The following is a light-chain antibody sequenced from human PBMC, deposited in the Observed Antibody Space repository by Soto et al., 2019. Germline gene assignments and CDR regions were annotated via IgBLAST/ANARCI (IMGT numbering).Light chain of an antibody. Sequence: IQMTQSPSSLSASVGDSVTVTCRASQSINIYLNWYQQKPGKAPTLLIYGASSLQSGVPSRFTGGGSRTDFPLTVSSVQPEDFATCYCQQSYRSPYTFGKGTKLEIK. CDR1: QSINIY. J-gene: IGKJ2*01. CDR3: QQSYRSPYT. CDR2: GAS. V-gene: IGKV1-39*01.